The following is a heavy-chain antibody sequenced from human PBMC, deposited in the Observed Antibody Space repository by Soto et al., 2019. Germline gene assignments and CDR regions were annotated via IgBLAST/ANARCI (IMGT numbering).Heavy chain of an antibody. V-gene: IGHV4-4*02. Sequence: PSETLYLTCAVSGGSISSSNWWSWVRQPPGKGLEWIGEIYHSGSTNYNPSLKSRVTISVDKSKNQFSLKLSSVTAADTAVYYCAIITYYYDSSGYPFDYWGQGTLVTVSS. CDR3: AIITYYYDSSGYPFDY. CDR1: GGSISSSNW. CDR2: IYHSGST. J-gene: IGHJ4*02. D-gene: IGHD3-22*01.